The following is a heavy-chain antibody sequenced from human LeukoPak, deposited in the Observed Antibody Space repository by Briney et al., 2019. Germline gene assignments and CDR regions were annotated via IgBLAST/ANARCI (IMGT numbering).Heavy chain of an antibody. CDR1: GGTFSSYA. Sequence: ASVKVSCKASGGTFSSYAISWVRQAPGQGLEWMGRIIPIFGIANYAQKFQGRVTITADKSTSTAYMELSSLRSEDTAVYYCATTLGYCSSTSCYENNWFDPWGQGTQVTVSS. J-gene: IGHJ5*02. D-gene: IGHD2-2*01. CDR2: IIPIFGIA. CDR3: ATTLGYCSSTSCYENNWFDP. V-gene: IGHV1-69*04.